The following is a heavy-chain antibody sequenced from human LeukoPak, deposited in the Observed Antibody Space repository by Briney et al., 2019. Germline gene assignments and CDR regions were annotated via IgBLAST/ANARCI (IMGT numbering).Heavy chain of an antibody. CDR3: AKGLAAAGTDFDY. CDR1: GFTFDDYA. V-gene: IGHV3-9*01. J-gene: IGHJ4*02. CDR2: ISWNSGSI. Sequence: GRSLRLSCAASGFTFDDYAMHWVRHAPGKGLEWVSGISWNSGSIGYADSVKGRFTISRDNAKNSLYLQMNSLRAEDTALYYCAKGLAAAGTDFDYWGQGTLVTVSS. D-gene: IGHD6-13*01.